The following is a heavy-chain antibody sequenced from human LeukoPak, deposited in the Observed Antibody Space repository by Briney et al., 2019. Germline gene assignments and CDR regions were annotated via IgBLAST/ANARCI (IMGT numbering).Heavy chain of an antibody. Sequence: SETLSLTCTVSGGSISSSSYYWGWIRQPPGKGLEWIGSIYYSGSTYYNPSLKSRVTISVDTSKNQFSLKLSSVTAADTAVYYCARDRTMIEGYFDYWGQGTLVTVSS. J-gene: IGHJ4*02. CDR2: IYYSGST. D-gene: IGHD3-22*01. CDR3: ARDRTMIEGYFDY. V-gene: IGHV4-39*07. CDR1: GGSISSSSYY.